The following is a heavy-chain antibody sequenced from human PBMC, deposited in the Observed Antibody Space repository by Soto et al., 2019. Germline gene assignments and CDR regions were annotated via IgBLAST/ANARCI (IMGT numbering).Heavy chain of an antibody. Sequence: GGSLRLSCGASGFTFTNFAMHWVRQAPGKGLEWVAVISKDGSKTDFADSVKGRFTISRENSKNTVYLQMNSLTREDTAVYYCARTYYDILTGYSPNPFDYWGQGTLVTVSS. CDR3: ARTYYDILTGYSPNPFDY. CDR2: ISKDGSKT. CDR1: GFTFTNFA. J-gene: IGHJ4*02. D-gene: IGHD3-9*01. V-gene: IGHV3-30*03.